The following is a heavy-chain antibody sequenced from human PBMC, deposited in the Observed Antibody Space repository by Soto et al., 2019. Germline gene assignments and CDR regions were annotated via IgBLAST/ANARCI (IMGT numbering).Heavy chain of an antibody. CDR3: SRGILV. V-gene: IGHV4-31*03. J-gene: IGHJ4*02. Sequence: QVQLQESGPGLVKPSQTLSLTCTVSGGSINSGGYCWSWIRQHPGKGLDWIGCISYGGSTSYNPSLTSRVTISVDTSKTQFSLKLTSVTAADTAVYYCSRGILVWGQGALITVSS. CDR2: ISYGGST. CDR1: GGSINSGGYC. D-gene: IGHD5-18*01.